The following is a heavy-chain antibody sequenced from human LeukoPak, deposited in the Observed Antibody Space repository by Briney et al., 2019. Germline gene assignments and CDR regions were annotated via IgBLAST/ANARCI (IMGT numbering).Heavy chain of an antibody. V-gene: IGHV1-24*01. J-gene: IGHJ3*02. CDR3: ATVGPGGVGGGYAFDI. Sequence: ASVKVSCKVSGYTLTELSMHWVRQAPGKGLEWMGGFDPEDGETIYAQKFQGRVTMTEDTSTDTAYMELSSLRSEDTAVYYCATVGPGGVGGGYAFDIWGQGTMVTVSS. CDR2: FDPEDGET. CDR1: GYTLTELS. D-gene: IGHD1-26*01.